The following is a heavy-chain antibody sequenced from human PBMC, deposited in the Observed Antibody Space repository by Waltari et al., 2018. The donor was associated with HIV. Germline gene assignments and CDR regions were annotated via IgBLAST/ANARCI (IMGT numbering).Heavy chain of an antibody. CDR1: GFTFSSYR. D-gene: IGHD1-26*01. V-gene: IGHV3-48*01. CDR2: ISSSRSTI. J-gene: IGHJ3*02. CDR3: ARGRGSGSHGAFDI. Sequence: EVQLVESGGGLVQPGGSLRLSCAASGFTFSSYRMNWVRQAPGKGLEWVSYISSSRSTIYYADSVKGRFTISRDNAKNSLYLQMNSLRAEDTAVYYCARGRGSGSHGAFDIWGQGTMVTVSS.